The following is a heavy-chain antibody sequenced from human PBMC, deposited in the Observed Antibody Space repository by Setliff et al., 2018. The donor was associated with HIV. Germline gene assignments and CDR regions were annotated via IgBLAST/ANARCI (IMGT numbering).Heavy chain of an antibody. D-gene: IGHD4-17*01. J-gene: IGHJ4*02. Sequence: ASVKVSCKPSSYTFTSYHIRWVRQAPGQGLEWMGWISAYSGHTNCTQKFQGRVTMTTDTSTSTVYMELRSLRSDDTAVYYCARVPGDYGDNPIDYWGQGTLVTVSS. CDR3: ARVPGDYGDNPIDY. CDR1: SYTFTSYH. CDR2: ISAYSGHT. V-gene: IGHV1-18*01.